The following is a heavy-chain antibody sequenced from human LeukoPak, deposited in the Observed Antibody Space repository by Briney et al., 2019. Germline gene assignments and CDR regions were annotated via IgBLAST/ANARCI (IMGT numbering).Heavy chain of an antibody. CDR3: AKAPINMIVVVITPLDY. CDR1: GFTFSSYS. CDR2: ISGSGGST. Sequence: GGSLRLSCAASGFTFSSYSMNWVRQAPGKGLEWVSAISGSGGSTYYADSVKGRFTISRDNSKNTLYLQMNSLRAEDTAVYYCAKAPINMIVVVITPLDYWGQGTLVTVSS. V-gene: IGHV3-23*01. D-gene: IGHD3-22*01. J-gene: IGHJ4*02.